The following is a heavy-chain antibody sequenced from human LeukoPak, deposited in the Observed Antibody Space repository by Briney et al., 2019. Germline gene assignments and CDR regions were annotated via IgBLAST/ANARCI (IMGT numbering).Heavy chain of an antibody. Sequence: SETLSLTCTVSGGSISSGSYYWSWIRQPAGKGLEWIGRIYTSGSTNYNPSLKSRVTISVDKSKNQFSLKLSSVTAADTAVYYCASMVRGVASRGMDVWGQGTTVTVSS. CDR1: GGSISSGSYY. CDR2: IYTSGST. V-gene: IGHV4-61*02. CDR3: ASMVRGVASRGMDV. J-gene: IGHJ6*02. D-gene: IGHD3-10*01.